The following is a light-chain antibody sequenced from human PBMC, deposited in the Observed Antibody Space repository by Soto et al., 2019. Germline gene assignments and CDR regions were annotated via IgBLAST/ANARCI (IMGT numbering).Light chain of an antibody. Sequence: DIQMTQSPSTLSSSIGDRVTITCRASQSLNGRLAWYQQRPGHAPNLLIYDVSTLETGVPSRFSGTGSETEFTLTISGPQPDDFATYYCQQYYYYSTFGPGTKVDIK. CDR2: DVS. J-gene: IGKJ1*01. V-gene: IGKV1-5*01. CDR1: QSLNGR. CDR3: QQYYYYST.